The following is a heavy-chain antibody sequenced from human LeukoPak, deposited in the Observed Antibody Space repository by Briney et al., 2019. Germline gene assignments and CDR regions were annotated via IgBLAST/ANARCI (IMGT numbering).Heavy chain of an antibody. CDR3: ARHVWVVAAQDFDY. CDR1: GGSISSSSYY. J-gene: IGHJ4*02. CDR2: IYYSGST. Sequence: KPSETLSLTCTVSGGSISSSSYYWGWIRQPPGKGLEWIGSIYYSGSTYYNPSLKSRVTISVDTSKNQFSLKLSSVTAADMAVYYCARHVWVVAAQDFDYWGQGTLVTVSS. V-gene: IGHV4-39*01. D-gene: IGHD2-15*01.